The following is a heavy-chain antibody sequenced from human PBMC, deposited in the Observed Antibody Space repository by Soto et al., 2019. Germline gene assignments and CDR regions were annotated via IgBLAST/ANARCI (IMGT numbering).Heavy chain of an antibody. V-gene: IGHV4-59*08. CDR1: GGSISSYY. D-gene: IGHD3-9*01. Sequence: SETLSLSCTVSGGSISSYYWSWIRQPPGKGLEWIGYIYHSGSTNYNPSLKSRVTISVDTSKNQFSLKLSSVTAADTAVYYCARRYYDILTGYYRFDYWGQGTLVTVSS. CDR2: IYHSGST. J-gene: IGHJ4*02. CDR3: ARRYYDILTGYYRFDY.